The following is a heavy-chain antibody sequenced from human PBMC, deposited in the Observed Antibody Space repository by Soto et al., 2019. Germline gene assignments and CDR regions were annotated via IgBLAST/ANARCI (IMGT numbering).Heavy chain of an antibody. CDR1: GYTFTSYA. CDR2: INAGNGNT. V-gene: IGHV1-3*01. CDR3: ASNYCSSTSCYGYYYMDV. D-gene: IGHD2-2*01. Sequence: ASVKVSCKASGYTFTSYAMHWVRQAPGQRLEWMGWINAGNGNTKYSQKFQGRVTITRDTSASTAYMELSSLRSEDTAVYYCASNYCSSTSCYGYYYMDVWGKGTTVTVSS. J-gene: IGHJ6*03.